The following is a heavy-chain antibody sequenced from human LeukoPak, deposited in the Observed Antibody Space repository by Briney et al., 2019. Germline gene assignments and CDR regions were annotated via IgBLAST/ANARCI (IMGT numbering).Heavy chain of an antibody. Sequence: ASVKVSCKASGYTFTSYDINWVRQATGPGLEWMGIINPSGGSTSYAQKFQGRVTMTRDMSTSTVYMELSSLRSEDTAVYYCASGLIDSSGYYLDWGQGTLVTVSS. J-gene: IGHJ4*02. CDR2: INPSGGST. CDR1: GYTFTSYD. D-gene: IGHD3-22*01. V-gene: IGHV1-46*01. CDR3: ASGLIDSSGYYLD.